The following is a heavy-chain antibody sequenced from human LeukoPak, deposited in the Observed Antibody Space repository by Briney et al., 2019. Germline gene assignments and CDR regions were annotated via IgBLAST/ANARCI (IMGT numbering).Heavy chain of an antibody. CDR3: AKVRSSGWYYFDY. J-gene: IGHJ4*02. D-gene: IGHD6-19*01. CDR2: IPYDGSSK. CDR1: GFLFNNYG. Sequence: GGSLRLSCAASGFLFNNYGMHWVRQVPGKGLECVAIIPYDGSSKFYADSVKGRFTISRDNSKNTLYLQMNSLRAEDTAVYYCAKVRSSGWYYFDYWGQGTLVTVSS. V-gene: IGHV3-30*18.